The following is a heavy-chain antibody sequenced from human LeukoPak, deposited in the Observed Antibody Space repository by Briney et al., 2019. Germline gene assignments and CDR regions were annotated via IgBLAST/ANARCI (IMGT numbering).Heavy chain of an antibody. V-gene: IGHV3-48*03. CDR1: GFTFSSSE. J-gene: IGHJ6*04. CDR2: ISSSGSTI. Sequence: PGGSLRLSCAASGFTFSSSEMNWVRQAPGKGLEWVSYISSSGSTIYYADSVKGRFTISRDNAKNSLYLQMSSLRAEDTAVYYCAELGITMIGGVWGKGTTVTISS. D-gene: IGHD3-10*02. CDR3: AELGITMIGGV.